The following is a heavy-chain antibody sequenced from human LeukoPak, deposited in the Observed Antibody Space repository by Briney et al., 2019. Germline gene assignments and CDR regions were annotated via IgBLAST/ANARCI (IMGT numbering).Heavy chain of an antibody. CDR2: ISYDGSNK. CDR1: GFIFSFYA. Sequence: GGSLRLSCAASGFIFSFYAMHWVRQAPGKGLEWVAVISYDGSNKYYADSVKGRFTISRDNSKNTLYLQMNSLRAEDTAVYYCARDRTLEMATIIDYWGQGTLVTVSS. CDR3: ARDRTLEMATIIDY. J-gene: IGHJ4*02. V-gene: IGHV3-30-3*01. D-gene: IGHD5-24*01.